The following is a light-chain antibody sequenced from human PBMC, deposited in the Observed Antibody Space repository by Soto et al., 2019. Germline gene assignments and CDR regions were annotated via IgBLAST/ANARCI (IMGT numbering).Light chain of an antibody. CDR3: ISYGGIDNLGV. CDR2: EVN. J-gene: IGLJ1*01. CDR1: SSDVGGYTY. V-gene: IGLV2-8*01. Sequence: QSALTQPPSASGSPGQSVTISCTGTSSDVGGYTYVSWYQQHPGKAPKLMIFEVNKRTSGVPDRFSGSKSGNTASLTVSGLQAEDEADYYCISYGGIDNLGVFGTGTKLTVL.